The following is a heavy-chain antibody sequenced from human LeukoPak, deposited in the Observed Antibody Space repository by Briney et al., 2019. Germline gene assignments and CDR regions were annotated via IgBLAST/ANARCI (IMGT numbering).Heavy chain of an antibody. CDR1: GFTFSSYA. J-gene: IGHJ4*02. CDR3: ARDWSADY. Sequence: PGGSPRLSCKASGFTFSSYAMTWVRQAPGKGLEWVSAMGGSGDSPKYADSVKGRFTMSRDSSRNTVYLQMNRLRPDDTAVYYCARDWSADYWGQGTLVTVSS. CDR2: MGGSGDSP. V-gene: IGHV3-23*01.